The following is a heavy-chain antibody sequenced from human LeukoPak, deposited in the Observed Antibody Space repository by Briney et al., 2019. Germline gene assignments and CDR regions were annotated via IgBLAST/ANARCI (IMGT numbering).Heavy chain of an antibody. J-gene: IGHJ4*02. V-gene: IGHV4-4*07. CDR1: GGSMSSYY. D-gene: IGHD3-22*01. CDR3: ARSYDRSGYSVGFDY. Sequence: PSETLSLTRTVSGGSMSSYYWSWIRQPAGKGLEWIGRIFTSGHTNYNPALNSRVTVSVDTSKNQFSLKLSSVTAADTAVYYCARSYDRSGYSVGFDYWGQGTLVTVSS. CDR2: IFTSGHT.